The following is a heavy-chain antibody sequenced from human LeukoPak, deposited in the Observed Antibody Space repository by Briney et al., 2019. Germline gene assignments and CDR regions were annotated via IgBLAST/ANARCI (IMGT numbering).Heavy chain of an antibody. CDR2: IYSSGST. CDR1: GGSISSHY. D-gene: IGHD6-13*01. V-gene: IGHV4-4*09. Sequence: SETLSLTCTVSGGSISSHYWSWIRQPPGKGLEWIGYIYSSGSTSYNPSLKSRVTISVDPSKNQFSLKLSSVTAADTAVYYCARAGESWAAPGPNYFDYWGQGTLVPVSS. J-gene: IGHJ4*02. CDR3: ARAGESWAAPGPNYFDY.